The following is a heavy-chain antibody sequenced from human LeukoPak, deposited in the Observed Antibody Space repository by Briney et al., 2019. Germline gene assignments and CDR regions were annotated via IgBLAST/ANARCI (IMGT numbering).Heavy chain of an antibody. V-gene: IGHV3-23*01. CDR2: ISGSGDAT. J-gene: IGHJ4*02. CDR1: GFTFSSHA. Sequence: GGSLRLSCAASGFTFSSHAMSWVRQAPGKGLEWVAAISGSGDATYFADSVKGRFTISRDNSKNMVFLQMNSLRAEDTALYYCARGGGYCTTPMCSIFGYWGQGTLVTVSS. D-gene: IGHD2-8*01. CDR3: ARGGGYCTTPMCSIFGY.